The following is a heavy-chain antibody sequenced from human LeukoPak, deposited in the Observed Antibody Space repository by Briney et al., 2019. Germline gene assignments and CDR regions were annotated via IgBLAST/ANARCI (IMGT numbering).Heavy chain of an antibody. V-gene: IGHV3-66*01. J-gene: IGHJ2*01. Sequence: PGGSLRLSCAASGFTVSSNFISWVRQAPGKGLEWASVIYNGGSTYYADSVKGRFTISRDNSKNTLYLQMNSLRAEDTAVYYCARGPAGYDSGTGYHKDLGYFDLWGRGTLVSVSS. D-gene: IGHD3-9*01. CDR3: ARGPAGYDSGTGYHKDLGYFDL. CDR2: IYNGGST. CDR1: GFTVSSNF.